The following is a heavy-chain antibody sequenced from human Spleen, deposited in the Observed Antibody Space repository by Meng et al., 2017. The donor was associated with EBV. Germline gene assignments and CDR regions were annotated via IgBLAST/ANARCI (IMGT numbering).Heavy chain of an antibody. Sequence: VLLVGSGGVFVKPGGSLIPSCAAYGFNFNTYYMSWIRQSPGKGLEWLSYTSSAGTTIYYAESVKGRFTVSRDNAKNSLYLQMNSLRAEDTAVYYCARSYDSTGYTTSWGQGTLVTVSS. J-gene: IGHJ5*02. CDR2: TSSAGTTI. D-gene: IGHD3-22*01. CDR1: GFNFNTYY. CDR3: ARSYDSTGYTTS. V-gene: IGHV3-11*01.